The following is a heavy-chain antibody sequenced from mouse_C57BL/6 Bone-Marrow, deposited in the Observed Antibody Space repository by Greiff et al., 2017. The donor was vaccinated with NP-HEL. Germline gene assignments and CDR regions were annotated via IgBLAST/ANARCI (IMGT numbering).Heavy chain of an antibody. J-gene: IGHJ3*01. CDR2: INPSTGGT. CDR1: GYSFTGYY. D-gene: IGHD2-3*01. Sequence: VQLQQSGPELVKPGASVKISCKASGYSFTGYYMNWVKQSPEKSLEWIGEINPSTGGTTYNQKFKAKATLTVDKSSSTAYMQLKSLTSEDSAVYYCARWDGYYGCAYWGQGTLVTVSA. CDR3: ARWDGYYGCAY. V-gene: IGHV1-42*01.